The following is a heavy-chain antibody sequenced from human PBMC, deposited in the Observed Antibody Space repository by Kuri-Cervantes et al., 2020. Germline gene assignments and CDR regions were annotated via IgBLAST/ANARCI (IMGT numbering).Heavy chain of an antibody. CDR2: ISYDGGNK. J-gene: IGHJ4*02. Sequence: GESLKISCAASGFTFSSYGMHWVRQAPGKGLEWVAVISYDGGNKYYADSVKGRFTISRDNSKNTLYLQMNSLRAEDTAVYYCAKDPTFSGWYFDYWGQGTLVTVSS. V-gene: IGHV3-30*18. CDR3: AKDPTFSGWYFDY. D-gene: IGHD6-19*01. CDR1: GFTFSSYG.